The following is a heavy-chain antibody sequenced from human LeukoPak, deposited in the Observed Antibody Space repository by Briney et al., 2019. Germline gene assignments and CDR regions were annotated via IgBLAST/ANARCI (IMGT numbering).Heavy chain of an antibody. CDR3: ARELSSGYYLDY. V-gene: IGHV3-48*02. D-gene: IGHD3-22*01. J-gene: IGHJ4*02. CDR1: GFTFSSYS. CDR2: ISSSSSTI. Sequence: PGGSLRLSCAASGFTFSSYSMNWVRQAPGKGLEWASYISSSSSTIYYADSVKGRFTISRDNAKNSLYLQVNSLRDEDTAVYYCARELSSGYYLDYWGQGTLVTVSS.